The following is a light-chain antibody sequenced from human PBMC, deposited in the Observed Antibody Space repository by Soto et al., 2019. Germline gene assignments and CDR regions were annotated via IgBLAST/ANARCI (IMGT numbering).Light chain of an antibody. V-gene: IGKV1-39*01. CDR3: KNSYSSLYT. CDR2: AAS. CDR1: ENIDNY. J-gene: IGKJ2*01. Sequence: DIQMTQSPSSLSASVGDRVTITCRASENIDNYLNWYQQKPGKAPKLLIYAASSLQSGVLSRLSGRDSVTHSTLTISGLQPGDFSTYYLKNSYSSLYTFGQGTKLEIK.